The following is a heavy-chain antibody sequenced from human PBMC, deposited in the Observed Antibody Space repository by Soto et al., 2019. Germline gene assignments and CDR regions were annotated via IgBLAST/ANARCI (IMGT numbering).Heavy chain of an antibody. D-gene: IGHD6-19*01. CDR3: SRDGQKWLVAAFDI. Sequence: QVQLVQSGAEVKEPGASVKVSCKASGYTFVSYGISWVRQAPGQGLEWMGWISPYNDNTKYAQKFQGRVTMTTDTSTSTVYMALRSMRSDDTAVYYCSRDGQKWLVAAFDIWGQGTMVTVSS. CDR2: ISPYNDNT. J-gene: IGHJ3*02. CDR1: GYTFVSYG. V-gene: IGHV1-18*01.